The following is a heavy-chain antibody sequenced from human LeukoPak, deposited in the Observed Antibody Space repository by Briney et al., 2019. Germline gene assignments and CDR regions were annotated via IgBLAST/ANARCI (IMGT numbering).Heavy chain of an antibody. J-gene: IGHJ4*02. Sequence: GGSLRLSCAASGFTFSSYGMHWVRQAPGKGLEWVAVIWYDGSNKYYADSVKGRFTISRDNSRNTLYLQMNSLRSEDTAVYYCARAVGPFDYWGQGTLVTVSS. V-gene: IGHV3-33*01. CDR3: ARAVGPFDY. CDR1: GFTFSSYG. CDR2: IWYDGSNK. D-gene: IGHD4-23*01.